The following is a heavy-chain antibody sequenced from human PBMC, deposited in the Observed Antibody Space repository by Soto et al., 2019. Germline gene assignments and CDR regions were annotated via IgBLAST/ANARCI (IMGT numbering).Heavy chain of an antibody. V-gene: IGHV3-33*01. CDR1: GFTFSSYG. Sequence: GGSLRLSCAASGFTFSSYGMHWVRQAPGKGLEWVAVIWYDGSNKYYADSVKGRFTISRDNSKNTLYLQMNSLRAEDTAVYYCARGSQSSSRSGAFDIWGQGTMVTVSS. J-gene: IGHJ3*02. CDR3: ARGSQSSSRSGAFDI. D-gene: IGHD6-6*01. CDR2: IWYDGSNK.